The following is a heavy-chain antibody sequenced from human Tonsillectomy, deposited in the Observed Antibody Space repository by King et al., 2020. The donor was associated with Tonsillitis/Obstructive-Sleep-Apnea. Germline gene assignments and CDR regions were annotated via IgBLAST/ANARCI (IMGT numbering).Heavy chain of an antibody. J-gene: IGHJ4*02. Sequence: VQLVESGGGVVQPGRSLRLSFAASGFTFSSYCLHWVRQVPGKGLEWVAVMSYDGSNKYYADSVNGRFTISRDNSKNTLYLQMNSLRAEDTAVYYCAKDRRYCSSTSCYNLDYWGQGTLVTVSS. D-gene: IGHD2-2*02. CDR2: MSYDGSNK. CDR1: GFTFSSYC. CDR3: AKDRRYCSSTSCYNLDY. V-gene: IGHV3-30*18.